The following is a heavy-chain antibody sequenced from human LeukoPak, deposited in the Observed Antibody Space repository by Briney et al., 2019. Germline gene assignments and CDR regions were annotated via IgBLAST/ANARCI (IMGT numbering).Heavy chain of an antibody. V-gene: IGHV4-34*01. CDR3: ARGSWPYGSGSYLTY. D-gene: IGHD3-10*01. CDR1: GGSFSGYY. J-gene: IGHJ4*02. Sequence: SETLSLTCAVYGGSFSGYYWSWIRQPPGKGLEWIGEINHSGSTNYNPSLKSRVTISVDTSENQFSLKLSSVTAADTAVYYCARGSWPYGSGSYLTYWGQGTLVTVSS. CDR2: INHSGST.